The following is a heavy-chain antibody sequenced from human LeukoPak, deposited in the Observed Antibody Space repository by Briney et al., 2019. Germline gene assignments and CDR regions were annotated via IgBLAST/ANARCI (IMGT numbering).Heavy chain of an antibody. Sequence: GGSLRLSCAASGFMFSSNWMSWVRLAPGKGLEWVANIKEDGTETYYVDSVKGRFTISRDNAKNSLYLQMNSLRVEDTAVYYCAKVSGRILIWPQPFGDGMDVWGQGTTVTVSS. D-gene: IGHD3-10*01. V-gene: IGHV3-7*03. CDR2: IKEDGTET. J-gene: IGHJ6*02. CDR1: GFMFSSNW. CDR3: AKVSGRILIWPQPFGDGMDV.